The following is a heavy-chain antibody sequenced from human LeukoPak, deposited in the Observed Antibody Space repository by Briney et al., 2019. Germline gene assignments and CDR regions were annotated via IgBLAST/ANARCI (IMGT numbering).Heavy chain of an antibody. Sequence: PSETLSLTCTVSGGSISITSYYWGWIRQPPGKGLEWIGSMYSSGSTYYNPSLKSRVTISVDTSKNQFSLKLSSVTAADTAVYYCARGAEMATILVYWGQGTLVTVSS. CDR1: GGSISITSYY. J-gene: IGHJ4*02. CDR2: MYSSGST. CDR3: ARGAEMATILVY. D-gene: IGHD5-24*01. V-gene: IGHV4-39*07.